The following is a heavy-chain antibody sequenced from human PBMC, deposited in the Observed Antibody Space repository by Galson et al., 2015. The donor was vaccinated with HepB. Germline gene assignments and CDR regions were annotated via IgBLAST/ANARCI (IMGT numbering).Heavy chain of an antibody. V-gene: IGHV5-10-1*01. CDR1: GYSFTSYW. D-gene: IGHD2-15*01. CDR3: ARHCSGGSCFSTYDY. CDR2: IDPSDSYT. Sequence: QSGAEVKKPGESLKISCKGSGYSFTSYWIGWVRQMPGKGLEWMGRIDPSDSYTNYSPSFQGHVTISADKSISTAYLQWSSLKASDTAMYYCARHCSGGSCFSTYDYWGQGTLVTVSS. J-gene: IGHJ4*02.